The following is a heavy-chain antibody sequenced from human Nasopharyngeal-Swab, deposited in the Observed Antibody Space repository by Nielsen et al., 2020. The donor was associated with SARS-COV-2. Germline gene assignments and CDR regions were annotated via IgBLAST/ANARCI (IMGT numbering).Heavy chain of an antibody. CDR1: GFTFSSYD. J-gene: IGHJ5*02. Sequence: GEALMISCAASGFTFSSYDMHWVRQATGKGLEWVSAIGTAGDTYYPGSVKGRFTISRENAKNSLYLQMNSLRAEDTAVYYCARGKNSYYDFYNWFDPWGQGTLVTVSS. D-gene: IGHD3-3*01. V-gene: IGHV3-13*01. CDR3: ARGKNSYYDFYNWFDP. CDR2: IGTAGDT.